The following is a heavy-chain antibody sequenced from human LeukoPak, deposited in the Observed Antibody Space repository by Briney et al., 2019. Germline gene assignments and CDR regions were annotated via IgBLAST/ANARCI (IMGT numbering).Heavy chain of an antibody. V-gene: IGHV4-39*01. CDR3: ARSRWSWFGEVDY. J-gene: IGHJ4*02. D-gene: IGHD3-10*01. CDR2: IYYSGST. Sequence: SETLSLTCTVSGGSISSSSYYWGWIRQPPGKGLEWIGSIYYSGSTYYSPSLKSRVTISVDTSKNQFSLKLSSVTAADTAVYYCARSRWSWFGEVDYWGQGTLVTVSS. CDR1: GGSISSSSYY.